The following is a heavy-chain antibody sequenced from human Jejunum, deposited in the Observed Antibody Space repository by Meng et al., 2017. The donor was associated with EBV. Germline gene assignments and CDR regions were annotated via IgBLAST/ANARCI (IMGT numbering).Heavy chain of an antibody. CDR3: ALVLRARFNYFDP. V-gene: IGHV1-69-2*01. CDR2: VDPQDDET. CDR1: GYIFSDYY. J-gene: IGHJ5*02. D-gene: IGHD4/OR15-4a*01. Sequence: EVQLIQVGAEVKKPGATVKISCKVSGYIFSDYYIHWVRQAPGEGLEWMRLVDPQDDETLYAEKFQGRVTITADTSPDTAYMELSSLRSEDTAIYYCALVLRARFNYFDPWGQGTLVTVSS.